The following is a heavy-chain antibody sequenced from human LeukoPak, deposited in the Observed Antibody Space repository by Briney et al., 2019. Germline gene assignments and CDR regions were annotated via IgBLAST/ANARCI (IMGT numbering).Heavy chain of an antibody. CDR3: AMAAGSDGAFDY. Sequence: GESLKTSGKGSGYTFTSYWIGWVRQMPGKGLEWMGIIYPGDSDTRYSPSFQGQVTISADKSISTAYLQWSSLKASDTALYYCAMAAGSDGAFDYWGQGTLVTVSS. D-gene: IGHD1-26*01. J-gene: IGHJ4*02. V-gene: IGHV5-51*01. CDR2: IYPGDSDT. CDR1: GYTFTSYW.